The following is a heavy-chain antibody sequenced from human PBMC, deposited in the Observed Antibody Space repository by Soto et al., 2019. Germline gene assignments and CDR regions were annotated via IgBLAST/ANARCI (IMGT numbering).Heavy chain of an antibody. D-gene: IGHD3-3*01. CDR1: GYSFTSYW. V-gene: IGHV5-51*01. CDR2: IYPGDSDT. J-gene: IGHJ3*02. Sequence: PGESLKISCKGSGYSFTSYWIGWVRQMPGKGLEWMGIIYPGDSDTRYSPSFQGQVTISHDKSISTAYLQWSSLKASDTAMYYCARQYLPYDFWIGYYPNEAFDIWGQGTMVTVSS. CDR3: ARQYLPYDFWIGYYPNEAFDI.